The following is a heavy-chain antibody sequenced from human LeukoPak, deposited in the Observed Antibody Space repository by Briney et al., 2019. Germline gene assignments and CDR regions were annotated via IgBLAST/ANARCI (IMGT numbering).Heavy chain of an antibody. D-gene: IGHD2-15*01. Sequence: SQTLSLTCAISGDSVSSNSAAWNWIRQSPSGGLEWLGRTYYRSKWYYNYALSVKSRSTINPDTSENQFSLQLNSVTPDDTAVYYCARDGTWRLDYWGQGILVTVSS. J-gene: IGHJ4*02. CDR3: ARDGTWRLDY. V-gene: IGHV6-1*01. CDR2: TYYRSKWYY. CDR1: GDSVSSNSAA.